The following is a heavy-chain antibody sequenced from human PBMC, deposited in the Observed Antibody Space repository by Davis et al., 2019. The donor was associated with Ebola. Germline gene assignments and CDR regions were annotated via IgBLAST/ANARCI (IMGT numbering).Heavy chain of an antibody. CDR1: GGSFSGYY. J-gene: IGHJ5*02. CDR3: ARQFVGAGWFDP. CDR2: IYYSGST. D-gene: IGHD3-16*01. V-gene: IGHV4-39*01. Sequence: PSETLSLTCAVYGGSFSGYYWGWIRQPPGKGLEWIGSIYYSGSTYYNPSLKSRVTISVDTSKNHFSLKLSSVTAADTAVYYCARQFVGAGWFDPWGQGTLVTVSS.